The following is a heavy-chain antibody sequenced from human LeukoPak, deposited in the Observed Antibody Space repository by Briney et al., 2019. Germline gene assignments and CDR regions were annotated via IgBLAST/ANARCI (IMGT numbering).Heavy chain of an antibody. CDR3: AKGLPIYCSGGSCSPLDY. Sequence: GGSLRLSCAASGFTFSSYAMSWVRQAPGKGLEWVSAISGSGGSTYYADSVKGRFTISRDNSKNTLYLQMNSLRAEDTAVYYCAKGLPIYCSGGSCSPLDYWGQGTLVIVSS. V-gene: IGHV3-23*01. CDR1: GFTFSSYA. CDR2: ISGSGGST. D-gene: IGHD2-15*01. J-gene: IGHJ4*02.